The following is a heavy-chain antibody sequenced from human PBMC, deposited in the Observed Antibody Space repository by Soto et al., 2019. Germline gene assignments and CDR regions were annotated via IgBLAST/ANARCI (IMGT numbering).Heavy chain of an antibody. J-gene: IGHJ3*02. CDR3: ARDREPAAAILDAFDI. CDR2: INAGNGNT. D-gene: IGHD2-2*01. CDR1: GYTFTSYA. V-gene: IGHV1-3*01. Sequence: QVQLVQSGAEVKKPGASVKVSCKASGYTFTSYAMHWVRQAPGQRLEWMGWINAGNGNTKYSQKFQGRVTITRATSASTAYMELSSLKSEETVVYYCARDREPAAAILDAFDIWGQGTMVTVSS.